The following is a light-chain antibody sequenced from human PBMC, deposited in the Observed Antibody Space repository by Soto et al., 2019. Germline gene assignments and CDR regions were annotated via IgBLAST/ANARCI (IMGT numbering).Light chain of an antibody. CDR1: QDISNY. J-gene: IGKJ5*01. CDR3: QQLNSDLIT. Sequence: DIQLTQSPSFLSASVGDRVTITCRASQDISNYLAWYQQKPGKAPKLLIYAASTLQSGVPSSFSGSGSGTEFTLTVSSLQPEDSATYYCQQLNSDLITFGQGTRLEIK. CDR2: AAS. V-gene: IGKV1-9*01.